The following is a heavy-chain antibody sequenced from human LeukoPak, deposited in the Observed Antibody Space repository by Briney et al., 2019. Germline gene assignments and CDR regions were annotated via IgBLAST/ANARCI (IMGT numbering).Heavy chain of an antibody. CDR3: TTDPNQWELPSAVGY. CDR1: GFTFSKAW. CDR2: IKSKSYVGTT. D-gene: IGHD1-26*01. V-gene: IGHV3-15*01. Sequence: PGGSLRLSCAASGFTFSKAWMTWVRQGPGKGLEWVGRIKSKSYVGTTDYAAPVKGRFTISRDDSKNTLYLQMNSLKTEDTAVYYCTTDPNQWELPSAVGYWGQGTRVTVSS. J-gene: IGHJ4*02.